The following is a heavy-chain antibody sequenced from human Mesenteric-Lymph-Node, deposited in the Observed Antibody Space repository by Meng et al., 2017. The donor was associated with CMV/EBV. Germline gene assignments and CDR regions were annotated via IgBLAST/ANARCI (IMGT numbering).Heavy chain of an antibody. J-gene: IGHJ3*02. CDR3: ARASGWSGLDI. D-gene: IGHD3-3*01. CDR1: GDAFSNYD. Sequence: CGAAGDAFSNYDLDWGRQAAGQGLEWMGWMNPKTGNTGYAQKFRGRVTMTRHTSTSTAYMELRSLRSDDTAVYYCARASGWSGLDIWGQGTMVTVFS. V-gene: IGHV1-8*01. CDR2: MNPKTGNT.